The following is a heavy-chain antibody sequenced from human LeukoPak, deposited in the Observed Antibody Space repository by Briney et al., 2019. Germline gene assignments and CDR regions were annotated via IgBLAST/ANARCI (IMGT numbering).Heavy chain of an antibody. CDR3: AKDRGMVRGVNLFDY. CDR2: ISYDGSNK. D-gene: IGHD3-10*01. CDR1: GFTFSSYE. V-gene: IGHV3-30*18. J-gene: IGHJ4*02. Sequence: PGGSLRLSCAASGFTFSSYEMNWVRQAPGKGLEWVAVISYDGSNKYYADSVKGRFTISRDNSKNTLYLQMNSLRAEDTAVYYCAKDRGMVRGVNLFDYWGQGTLVTVSS.